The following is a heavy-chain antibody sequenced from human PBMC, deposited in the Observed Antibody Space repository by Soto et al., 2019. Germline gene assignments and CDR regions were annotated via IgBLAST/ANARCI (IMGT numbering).Heavy chain of an antibody. CDR2: IFSNDEK. CDR3: ARMTTVTTTPYYYGMDV. D-gene: IGHD4-4*01. J-gene: IGHJ6*02. V-gene: IGHV2-26*01. Sequence: SGPTLVNPTETLTLTCTVSGFSLSNAGLGVSWIRQPPGKALEWLAHIFSNDEKSYSTSLKSRLTISKDTSKNQVVLTMTNMDPVDTATYYCARMTTVTTTPYYYGMDVWGQGTTVTVSS. CDR1: GFSLSNAGLG.